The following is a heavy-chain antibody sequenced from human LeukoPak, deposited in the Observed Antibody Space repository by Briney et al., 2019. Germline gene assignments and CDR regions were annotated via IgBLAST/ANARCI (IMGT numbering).Heavy chain of an antibody. CDR2: IRYDGSNK. CDR3: ARDRFRIAADPYYYYGMDV. V-gene: IGHV3-30*02. D-gene: IGHD6-25*01. CDR1: GFTFSSYG. J-gene: IGHJ6*02. Sequence: PGGSLRLSCAASGFTFSSYGMHWVRQAPGKGLEWVAFIRYDGSNKYYADSVKGRFTISRDNSKNTLYLQMNSLRAEDTAVYYCARDRFRIAADPYYYYGMDVWGQGTTVTVSS.